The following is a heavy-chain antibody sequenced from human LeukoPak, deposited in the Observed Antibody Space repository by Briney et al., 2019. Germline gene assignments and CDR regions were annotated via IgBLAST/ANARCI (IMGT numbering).Heavy chain of an antibody. J-gene: IGHJ3*02. V-gene: IGHV4-39*01. D-gene: IGHD5-18*01. CDR3: ARQDTAMGHDAFDI. CDR2: TYYSGST. Sequence: SETLSLTCTVSGGSISSSSYYWGWIRQPPGKGLEWIGSTYYSGSTYYNPSLKSRVTISVDTSKNQFSLKLSSVTAADTAVYYCARQDTAMGHDAFDIWGQGTMVTVSS. CDR1: GGSISSSSYY.